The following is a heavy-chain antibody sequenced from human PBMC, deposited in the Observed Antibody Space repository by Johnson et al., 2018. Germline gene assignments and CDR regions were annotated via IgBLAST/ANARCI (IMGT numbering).Heavy chain of an antibody. CDR1: GYTLTNYD. Sequence: VQLVQSGAEVKKPGASVKVSCKASGYTLTNYDINWVRQAPGQGLEWMGWLNPNNGNTGYTQKFQGRVTMTRDTSISTAYMELSSLKAEDTAMYYCEGVRYYGSGGWTGTQKKSYYYYMDVWGEGTTVTVSS. D-gene: IGHD3-10*01. J-gene: IGHJ6*03. CDR2: LNPNNGNT. V-gene: IGHV1-8*01. CDR3: EGVRYYGSGGWTGTQKKSYYYYMDV.